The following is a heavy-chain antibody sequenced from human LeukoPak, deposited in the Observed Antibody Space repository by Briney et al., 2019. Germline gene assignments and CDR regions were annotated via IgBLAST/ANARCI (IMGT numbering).Heavy chain of an antibody. CDR2: ISDSSSST. J-gene: IGHJ4*02. CDR3: AKRACSYCYYFDY. CDR1: GFNFRNND. Sequence: GGSLRLSCAASGFNFRNNDMSWVRQAPGKGLEWVSFISDSSSSTYYADSVKGRFTISRDSSKKTLYLQMNSLRVEDTAFYYCAKRACSYCYYFDYWGQGTLVTVSS. D-gene: IGHD1-26*01. V-gene: IGHV3-23*01.